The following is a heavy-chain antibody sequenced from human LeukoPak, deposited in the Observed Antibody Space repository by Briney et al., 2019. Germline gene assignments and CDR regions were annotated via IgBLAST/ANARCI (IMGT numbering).Heavy chain of an antibody. CDR3: AREGLPSGATKIFDY. CDR1: GFTFSSYS. Sequence: GGSLRLSCAPSGFTFSSYSMYWVRQAPGKGLEWVSSISTTSSYIHYADSVKGRFTISRDNAKNSLYLQMNSLRAEDTAVYYCAREGLPSGATKIFDYWGQGTLVTVSS. V-gene: IGHV3-21*01. J-gene: IGHJ4*02. CDR2: ISTTSSYI. D-gene: IGHD2-15*01.